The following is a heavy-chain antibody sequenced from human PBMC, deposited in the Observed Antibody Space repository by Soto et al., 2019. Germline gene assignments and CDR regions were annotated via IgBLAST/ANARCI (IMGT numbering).Heavy chain of an antibody. CDR2: ISAYDDYT. J-gene: IGHJ6*02. Sequence: QVQLVQSAAEVKKPGASVKVSCKASGYTFIRYGITWVRQAPGQGLEWMGWISAYDDYTIYAQKLQGRVTMTTDTSTIIVYMELRGVKSDDTAVYYCARGGYYDNSWGKLSHFGFDVWGQGASVTVSS. CDR3: ARGGYYDNSWGKLSHFGFDV. V-gene: IGHV1-18*01. D-gene: IGHD3-16*01. CDR1: GYTFIRYG.